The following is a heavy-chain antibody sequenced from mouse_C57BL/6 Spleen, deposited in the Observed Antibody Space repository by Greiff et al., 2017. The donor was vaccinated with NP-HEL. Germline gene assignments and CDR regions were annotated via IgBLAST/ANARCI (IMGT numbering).Heavy chain of an antibody. CDR3: ARRWNAMDY. V-gene: IGHV1-69*01. J-gene: IGHJ4*01. D-gene: IGHD1-1*02. Sequence: QVQLQQPGAELVMPGASVKLSCKASGYTFTSYWMHWVKQRPGQGLEWIGEIDPSDSYTNYNQKFKGKSTLTVDKSSSTAYMQLSSLTSEDSAVYYCARRWNAMDYWGQGTSVTVFS. CDR2: IDPSDSYT. CDR1: GYTFTSYW.